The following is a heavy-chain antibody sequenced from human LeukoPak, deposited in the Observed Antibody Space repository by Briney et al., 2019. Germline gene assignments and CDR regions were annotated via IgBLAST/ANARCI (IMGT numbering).Heavy chain of an antibody. CDR1: GYTFTSYY. Sequence: ASVKVSCKASGYTFTSYYMHWVRRAPGQGLEWMGIINPSGGSTSYAQKFQGRVTMTRDTSTSTVYMELSSLRSEDTAVYYCARDHSYGSGSYYNDFDYWGQGTLVTVSS. CDR3: ARDHSYGSGSYYNDFDY. CDR2: INPSGGST. J-gene: IGHJ4*02. V-gene: IGHV1-46*01. D-gene: IGHD3-10*01.